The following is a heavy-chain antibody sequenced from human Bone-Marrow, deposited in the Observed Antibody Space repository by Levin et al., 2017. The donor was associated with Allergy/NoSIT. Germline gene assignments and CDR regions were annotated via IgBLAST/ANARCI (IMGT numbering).Heavy chain of an antibody. D-gene: IGHD5-12*01. V-gene: IGHV3-74*01. Sequence: PGGSLRLSCPASGFTFSYYWMHWVRQAPGKGLVWVSRINGDGSISTYADFVKGRFTISRDNDKNTLYLQMNSLRVDDTAVYYCVREGYAGADAFDIWGQGTMVVVSS. J-gene: IGHJ3*02. CDR1: GFTFSYYW. CDR3: VREGYAGADAFDI. CDR2: INGDGSIS.